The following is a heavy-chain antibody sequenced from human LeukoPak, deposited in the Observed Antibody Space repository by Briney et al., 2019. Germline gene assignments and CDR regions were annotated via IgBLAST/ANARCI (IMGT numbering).Heavy chain of an antibody. Sequence: PSETLSLTCTASGGSISSGFWGWIRQPPGKGLEWIGYISYSGSTDYHPSLKSRVTISVDTSKKQFSLKLSSVTAADTAVYYWAREAYDNSGSDAFNIWGPGTMVTVSS. D-gene: IGHD3-22*01. CDR2: ISYSGST. V-gene: IGHV4-59*01. CDR1: GGSISSGF. J-gene: IGHJ3*02. CDR3: AREAYDNSGSDAFNI.